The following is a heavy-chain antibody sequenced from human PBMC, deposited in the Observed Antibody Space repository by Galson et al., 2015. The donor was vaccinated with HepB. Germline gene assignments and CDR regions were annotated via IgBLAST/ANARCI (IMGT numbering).Heavy chain of an antibody. CDR3: ARAAYVRYGDYERYYYYHYMDV. Sequence: SVKVSCKASGYTFTSYYMHWVRQAPGQGLEWMGIINPSGNNATYAQKFQGRVTMTRDTSTSTVYMELGSLRSEDTAVYYCARAAYVRYGDYERYYYYHYMDVWGKGTTVTVSS. V-gene: IGHV1-46*03. J-gene: IGHJ6*03. CDR1: GYTFTSYY. CDR2: INPSGNNA. D-gene: IGHD4-17*01.